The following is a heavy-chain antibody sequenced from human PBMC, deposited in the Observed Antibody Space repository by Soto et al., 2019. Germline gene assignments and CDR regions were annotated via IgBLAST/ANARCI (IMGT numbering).Heavy chain of an antibody. J-gene: IGHJ4*02. D-gene: IGHD3-22*01. V-gene: IGHV1-2*04. Sequence: ASVKVSCKXSGYTFTGYYMHWVRPAPGQGLEWMGWINPNSGGTNYAQKFQGWVTMTRDTSISTAYMELSRLRSDDTAVYYCARGAEGSAYYYDSSGYHYDDWGQGTLVTVSS. CDR2: INPNSGGT. CDR1: GYTFTGYY. CDR3: ARGAEGSAYYYDSSGYHYDD.